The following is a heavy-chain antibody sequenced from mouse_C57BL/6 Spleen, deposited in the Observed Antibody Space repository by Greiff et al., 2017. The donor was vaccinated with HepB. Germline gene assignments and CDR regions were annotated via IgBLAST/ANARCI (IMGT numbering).Heavy chain of an antibody. CDR3: ARSSGGNYFDC. V-gene: IGHV1-22*01. J-gene: IGHJ2*01. CDR1: GYTFTDYN. CDR2: SNPNNGGT. Sequence: VQLQQSGPELVKPGASVTMSCKASGYTFTDYNMHWVKQSHGKSLEWIGYSNPNNGGTSYNQKFKGKATLTVNKSSTTAYMELRSLTSEDSAVYYCARSSGGNYFDCWGPGTTLTVSS.